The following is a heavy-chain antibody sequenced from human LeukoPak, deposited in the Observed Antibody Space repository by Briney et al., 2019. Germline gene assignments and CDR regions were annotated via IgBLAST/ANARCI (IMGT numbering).Heavy chain of an antibody. CDR1: GFTFSNAW. CDR3: TTGMGHDAFDI. CDR2: IKSKTDGGAT. J-gene: IGHJ3*02. V-gene: IGHV3-15*01. D-gene: IGHD2-8*01. Sequence: GGSLRLSCAASGFTFSNAWMSWVRQAPGKGLEWVGRIKSKTDGGATDYAAPVKGRFTISRDDSKNTLYLQMNSLKTEDTAVYYCTTGMGHDAFDIWGQGTMVTVSS.